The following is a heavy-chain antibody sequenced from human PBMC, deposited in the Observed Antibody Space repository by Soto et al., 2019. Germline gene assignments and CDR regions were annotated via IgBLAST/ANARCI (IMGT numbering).Heavy chain of an antibody. Sequence: QVPLVKSGTELRKPGSSVKVSCKVSRGTFSSNAIRWLRQAPGQGLEWIGVIVPVLGSTTYSEKFQGRLTITADKSTTTCHRELRSVRSDSTAVYYCEREGRRWLLTGYAYDRMDVWGQGTTVIVSS. V-gene: IGHV1-69*06. CDR2: IVPVLGST. CDR3: EREGRRWLLTGYAYDRMDV. D-gene: IGHD3-16*01. J-gene: IGHJ6*02. CDR1: RGTFSSNA.